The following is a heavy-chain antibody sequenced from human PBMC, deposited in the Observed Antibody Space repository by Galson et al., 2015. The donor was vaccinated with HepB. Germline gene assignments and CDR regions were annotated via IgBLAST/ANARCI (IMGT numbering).Heavy chain of an antibody. Sequence: SVKVSCKASGGTFGSYAISWVRQAPGQGLEWMGGIIPIFGTANYAQKFQGRVTITADESTSTAYKELSSLRSEDTAVYYCAKHVLRFLEPPGPPYYYYGMDVWGQGTTVTVSS. CDR2: IIPIFGTA. CDR1: GGTFGSYA. D-gene: IGHD3-3*01. J-gene: IGHJ6*02. CDR3: AKHVLRFLEPPGPPYYYYGMDV. V-gene: IGHV1-69*13.